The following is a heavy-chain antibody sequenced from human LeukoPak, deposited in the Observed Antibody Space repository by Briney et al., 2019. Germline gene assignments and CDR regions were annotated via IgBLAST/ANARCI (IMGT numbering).Heavy chain of an antibody. CDR3: AKVYGSGSYGYYYGMDV. CDR2: ISWNSGSI. J-gene: IGHJ6*02. D-gene: IGHD3-10*01. V-gene: IGHV3-9*01. CDR1: GFTIDDYA. Sequence: GGSLRLSCAASGFTIDDYAMHWVRQAPGKGLEWVSGISWNSGSIGYADSVKGRFTISRDNAKNSLYLQMNSLRAEDTALYYCAKVYGSGSYGYYYGMDVWGQGTTVTVSS.